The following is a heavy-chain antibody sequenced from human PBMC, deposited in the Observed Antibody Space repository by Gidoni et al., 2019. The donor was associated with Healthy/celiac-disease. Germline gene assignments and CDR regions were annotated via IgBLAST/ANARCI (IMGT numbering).Heavy chain of an antibody. Sequence: EVKLLESGGDLVQPGGSLRLSGAASRFSFSTYAMRWVRQAPGKGLEWVSGISGSGGSTDYADSVKGRFTISRDNSKNTLFLQMNSLRAEDTAVYYCATRLYCSGNSCYVPDAFDIWGQGTMVTVSS. CDR2: ISGSGGST. CDR3: ATRLYCSGNSCYVPDAFDI. CDR1: RFSFSTYA. V-gene: IGHV3-23*01. J-gene: IGHJ3*02. D-gene: IGHD2-15*01.